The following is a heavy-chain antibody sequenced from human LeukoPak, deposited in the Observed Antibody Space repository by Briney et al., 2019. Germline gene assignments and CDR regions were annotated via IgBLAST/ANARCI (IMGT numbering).Heavy chain of an antibody. CDR1: GFSFSNYG. V-gene: IGHV3-23*01. D-gene: IGHD3-22*01. J-gene: IGHJ5*02. CDR3: ARDLGQYYDTSDNWFDP. Sequence: GGSLRLSCAASGFSFSNYGMNWVRQAPGKGLEWVSGITGNGATTYYADSVKGRFTISRDNSRNTVYLQMNSLRAEDTAVYYCARDLGQYYDTSDNWFDPWGQGTLVTVSS. CDR2: ITGNGATT.